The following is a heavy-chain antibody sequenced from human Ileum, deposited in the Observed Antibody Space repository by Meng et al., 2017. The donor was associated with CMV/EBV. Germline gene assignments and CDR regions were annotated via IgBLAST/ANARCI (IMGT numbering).Heavy chain of an antibody. Sequence: QVQLQESGPGLGKPSETLPLTCTASGGPISSNYYWGWIRQSPGKGLEWIGSLYYNGDTYYNPSLKSRVTLSVDTSKNQFSLKLNSVIAADTAVYYCAQRIYIDSYYFDSWGQGTLVTVSS. CDR1: GGPISSNYY. CDR3: AQRIYIDSYYFDS. D-gene: IGHD2/OR15-2a*01. J-gene: IGHJ4*02. V-gene: IGHV4-39*07. CDR2: LYYNGDT.